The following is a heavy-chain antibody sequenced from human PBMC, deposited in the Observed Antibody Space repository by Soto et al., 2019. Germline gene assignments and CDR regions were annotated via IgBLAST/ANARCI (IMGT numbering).Heavy chain of an antibody. J-gene: IGHJ3*02. CDR3: AREGVVVVAATITTAFDI. Sequence: GGSLRLSCAASGFTFSSYWMHWVRQAPGKGLVWVSRINSDGSSTSYADSVKGRFTISRDNAKNTLYLQMNSLRAEDTAVYYCAREGVVVVAATITTAFDIWGQGTMVTVSS. D-gene: IGHD2-15*01. V-gene: IGHV3-74*01. CDR2: INSDGSST. CDR1: GFTFSSYW.